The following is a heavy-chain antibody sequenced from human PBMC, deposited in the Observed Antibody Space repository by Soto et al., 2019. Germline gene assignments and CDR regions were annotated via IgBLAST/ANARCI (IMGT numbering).Heavy chain of an antibody. Sequence: PSETLSLTXTVSGGSISSSSYYWGWIRQPPGKGLEWIGSIYYSGSTYYNPSLKSRVTISVDTSKNQFSLKLSSVTAADTAVYYCAITMVRGVMVLDPWGQGTLVTVSS. J-gene: IGHJ5*02. V-gene: IGHV4-39*01. CDR2: IYYSGST. D-gene: IGHD3-10*01. CDR1: GGSISSSSYY. CDR3: AITMVRGVMVLDP.